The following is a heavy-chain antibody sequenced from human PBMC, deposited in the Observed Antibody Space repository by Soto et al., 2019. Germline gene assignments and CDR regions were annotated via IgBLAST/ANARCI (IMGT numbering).Heavy chain of an antibody. CDR1: GYIFPNYG. J-gene: IGHJ3*02. Sequence: QVQLVQSGAEVKKPGASVQVSCKASGYIFPNYGISWVRQAPGQGLEWMGWISGYNGFPNYAQKVQDRVTMTRDASTITAYMELKSLRSDATGVYYCARNHIREIVVVTTTILDALDIWVQGTMVTGS. CDR2: ISGYNGFP. V-gene: IGHV1-18*01. CDR3: ARNHIREIVVVTTTILDALDI. D-gene: IGHD2-2*01.